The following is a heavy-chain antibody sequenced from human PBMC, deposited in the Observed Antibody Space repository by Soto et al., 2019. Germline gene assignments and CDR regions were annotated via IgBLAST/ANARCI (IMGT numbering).Heavy chain of an antibody. CDR2: IFYSGST. D-gene: IGHD6-6*01. CDR1: GASIGSSY. V-gene: IGHV4-59*12. J-gene: IGHJ4*02. Sequence: PSETLSLTCTVSGASIGSSYWSWIRQPPGKGLEWIGYIFYSGSTNYSPSLNGRVSISVDTSKNQFSLKLSSVTAADTAVYYCARGSSSSSWLRLIRKGALDYWGQGTLVTVSS. CDR3: ARGSSSSSWLRLIRKGALDY.